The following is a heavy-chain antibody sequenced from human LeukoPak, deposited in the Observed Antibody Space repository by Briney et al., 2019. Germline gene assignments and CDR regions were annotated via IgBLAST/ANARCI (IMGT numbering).Heavy chain of an antibody. CDR3: ARESDDYAGLVDY. V-gene: IGHV3-11*01. CDR1: GFTFSDYY. CDR2: ISSSGSTI. Sequence: GGSLRLSCAASGFTFSDYYMSWIRQAPGKGLEGVSYISSSGSTIYYADSVKGRFTISRDNAKNSLYLQMNSLGAEDTAVYYCARESDDYAGLVDYWGQGTLVTVSS. D-gene: IGHD4-17*01. J-gene: IGHJ4*02.